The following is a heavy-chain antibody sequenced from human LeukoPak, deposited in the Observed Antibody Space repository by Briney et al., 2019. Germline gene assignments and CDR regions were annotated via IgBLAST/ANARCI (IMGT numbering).Heavy chain of an antibody. J-gene: IGHJ4*02. CDR1: GGSISGYY. D-gene: IGHD5-18*01. V-gene: IGHV4-59*01. CDR3: AREYSSFEY. CDR2: INYSGTT. Sequence: SETLSLTCTVSGGSISGYYWHWIRQSPGMGLEWIGYINYSGTTDYNPSLKSRVTISVDTSKNRFSLNLRSATAADTAVYYCAREYSSFEYWGQGILVTVSS.